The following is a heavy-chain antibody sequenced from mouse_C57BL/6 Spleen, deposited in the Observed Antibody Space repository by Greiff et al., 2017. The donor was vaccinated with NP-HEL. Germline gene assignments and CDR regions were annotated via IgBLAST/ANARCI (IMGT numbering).Heavy chain of an antibody. V-gene: IGHV1-50*01. D-gene: IGHD3-2*02. CDR1: GYTFTSYW. J-gene: IGHJ3*01. CDR2: IDPSDSYT. Sequence: QVQLQQPGAELVKPGASVKLSCKASGYTFTSYWMQWVKQRPGQGLEWIGEIDPSDSYTNYDQKFKGKATLTVDTSSSTAYMQLSSLTSEDSAVYYCARALDSSGYVAYWGQGTLVTVSA. CDR3: ARALDSSGYVAY.